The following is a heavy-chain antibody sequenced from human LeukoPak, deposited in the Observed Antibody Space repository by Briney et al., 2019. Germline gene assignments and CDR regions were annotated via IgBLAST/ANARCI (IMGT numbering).Heavy chain of an antibody. D-gene: IGHD3-22*01. J-gene: IGHJ4*02. Sequence: GGSLRLSCAASGFTVSSNYMSWVRQAPWKGLEWVSVIYSGGSTYYADSVKGRFTISRDNSKNTLYLQMNSLRAEDTAVYYCAKDGDEYYYDSSGYYGDYWGQGTLVTVSS. CDR2: IYSGGST. CDR3: AKDGDEYYYDSSGYYGDY. CDR1: GFTVSSNY. V-gene: IGHV3-66*01.